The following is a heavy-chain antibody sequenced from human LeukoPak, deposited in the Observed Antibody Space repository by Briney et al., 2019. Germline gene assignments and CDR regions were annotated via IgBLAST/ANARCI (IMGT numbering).Heavy chain of an antibody. CDR1: GGSFSGYY. D-gene: IGHD5-12*01. Sequence: SETLSLTCAAYGGSFSGYYWSWIRQPPGKGLEWIGEINHSGSTNYNPSLKSRVTISVDTSKNQFSLKLSSVTAADTAVYYCAREGGYHGRYYFDYWGQGTLVTVSS. CDR2: INHSGST. CDR3: AREGGYHGRYYFDY. V-gene: IGHV4-34*01. J-gene: IGHJ4*02.